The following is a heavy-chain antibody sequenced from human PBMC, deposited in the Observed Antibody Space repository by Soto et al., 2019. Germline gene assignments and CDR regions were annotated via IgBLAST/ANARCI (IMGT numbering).Heavy chain of an antibody. D-gene: IGHD2-2*02. V-gene: IGHV4-30-4*01. CDR3: ARWMASAQYCSSTSCYTGTDY. Sequence: SETLSLTCTVSGGSISSGDYYWSWIRQPPGKGLEWIGYIYYSGSTYYNPSLKSRVTISVDTSKNQFSLKLSSVTAADTAVYYCARWMASAQYCSSTSCYTGTDYWGQGTLVTVSS. CDR2: IYYSGST. J-gene: IGHJ4*02. CDR1: GGSISSGDYY.